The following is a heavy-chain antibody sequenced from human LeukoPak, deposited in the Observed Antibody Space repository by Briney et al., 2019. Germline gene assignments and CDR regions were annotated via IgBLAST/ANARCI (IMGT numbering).Heavy chain of an antibody. D-gene: IGHD5-12*01. V-gene: IGHV3-30*02. Sequence: GGSLRLSCAASGFTFSSYGMHWVRQAPGKGLEWVAFIRYDGSNKYYADSVRGRFTISRDNSKNTLYLHVNSLRPEDTAVYYCAKEDGRAVATSSYFDYWGQGTLVTVSS. CDR3: AKEDGRAVATSSYFDY. CDR2: IRYDGSNK. J-gene: IGHJ4*02. CDR1: GFTFSSYG.